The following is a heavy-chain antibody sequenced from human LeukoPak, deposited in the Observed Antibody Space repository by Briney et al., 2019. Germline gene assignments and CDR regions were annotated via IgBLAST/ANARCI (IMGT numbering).Heavy chain of an antibody. D-gene: IGHD3-22*01. V-gene: IGHV3-23*01. CDR1: GFTFSSYA. CDR2: ISGSGGST. J-gene: IGHJ3*02. Sequence: PGGSLRLSCAASGFTFSSYAMGWVRQAPRRGLEWVSAISGSGGSTYYADSVKGRFTISRDNAKNSLYLQMNSLRAEDTAVYYCATYYYDSSGYYDAFDIWGQGTMVTVSS. CDR3: ATYYYDSSGYYDAFDI.